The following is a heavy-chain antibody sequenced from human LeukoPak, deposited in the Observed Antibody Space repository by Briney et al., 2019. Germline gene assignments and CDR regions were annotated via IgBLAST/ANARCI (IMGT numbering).Heavy chain of an antibody. Sequence: PGGSLRLSCAASGFTFSSYWMSWVRQAPGKGLEWVANIKQDGSEKYYADSVKGRFTISRDNAKNSLYLQMNSLRAEDTALYYCAKDYSSGWYGGGAFDYWGQGTLVTVSS. CDR2: IKQDGSEK. J-gene: IGHJ4*02. CDR1: GFTFSSYW. D-gene: IGHD6-19*01. V-gene: IGHV3-7*03. CDR3: AKDYSSGWYGGGAFDY.